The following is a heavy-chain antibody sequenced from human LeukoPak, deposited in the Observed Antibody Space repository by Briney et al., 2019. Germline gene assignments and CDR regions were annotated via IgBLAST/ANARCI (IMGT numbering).Heavy chain of an antibody. CDR1: GFTFSSYA. Sequence: PGGSLRLSCAASGFTFSSYAMSWVRQAPGKGLEWVSAISGSGGSTYYADSVKGRFTISRDNSKNTLYLQMNSLRAEDTAVYYCAKDTRTYYYDSSGYYLTNPFDYWGQGTLVTVSS. V-gene: IGHV3-23*01. J-gene: IGHJ4*02. D-gene: IGHD3-22*01. CDR3: AKDTRTYYYDSSGYYLTNPFDY. CDR2: ISGSGGST.